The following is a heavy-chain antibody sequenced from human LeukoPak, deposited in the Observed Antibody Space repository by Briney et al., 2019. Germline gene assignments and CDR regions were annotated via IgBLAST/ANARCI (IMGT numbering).Heavy chain of an antibody. D-gene: IGHD2-2*01. V-gene: IGHV3-7*03. CDR3: ARGIVVVPAALFDP. CDR1: GFTFSSYW. Sequence: GGSLRLSCAASGFTFSSYWMSWVRQAPGKGLEWVANIKQDGSEIYYVDSVKGRFTISRDNAKNSLYLQMNSLRAEDTAVYYCARGIVVVPAALFDPWGQGTLVTVSS. CDR2: IKQDGSEI. J-gene: IGHJ5*02.